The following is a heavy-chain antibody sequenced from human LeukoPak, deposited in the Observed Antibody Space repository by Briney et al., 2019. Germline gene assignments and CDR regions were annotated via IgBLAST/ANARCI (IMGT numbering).Heavy chain of an antibody. CDR2: IYYSGST. CDR3: ARQGSYGSGSYFDY. CDR1: GRSISSSSYY. J-gene: IGHJ4*02. D-gene: IGHD3-10*01. Sequence: SETLSLTCTVSGRSISSSSYYWGWIRQPPGKGLEWIGSIYYSGSTYYNPSLKSRVTISVDTSKNQFSLKLSSVTAADTAVYYCARQGSYGSGSYFDYWGQGTLVTVSS. V-gene: IGHV4-39*01.